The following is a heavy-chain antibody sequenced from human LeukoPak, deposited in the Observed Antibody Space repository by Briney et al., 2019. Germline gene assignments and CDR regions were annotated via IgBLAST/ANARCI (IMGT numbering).Heavy chain of an antibody. CDR1: GGSFSGYY. V-gene: IGHV4-34*01. D-gene: IGHD2-2*01. CDR3: ARGQYQLLWRYFDY. Sequence: SETLSLTCAVYGGSFSGYYWSWIRQPPGKGLGWIGEINHSGSTNYNPSLKSRVTISVDTSKNQFSLKLSSVTAADTAVYYCARGQYQLLWRYFDYWGQGTLVTVSS. J-gene: IGHJ4*02. CDR2: INHSGST.